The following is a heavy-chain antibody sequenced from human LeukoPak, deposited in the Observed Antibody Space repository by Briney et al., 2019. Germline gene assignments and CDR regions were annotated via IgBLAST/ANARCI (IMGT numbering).Heavy chain of an antibody. CDR1: GGSFSGYY. V-gene: IGHV4-34*01. Sequence: SETLSLSCAVYGGSFSGYYWSWIRQPPGKGLEWIGEINHSGSTNYNPSLKSRVTISVDTSKNQSSLKLSSVTAADTAVYYCASGAYSYYYMDVWGKGTTVTISS. CDR2: INHSGST. CDR3: ASGAYSYYYMDV. J-gene: IGHJ6*03. D-gene: IGHD1-26*01.